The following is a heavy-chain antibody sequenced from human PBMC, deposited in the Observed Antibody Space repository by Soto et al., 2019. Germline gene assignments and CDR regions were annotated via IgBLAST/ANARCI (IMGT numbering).Heavy chain of an antibody. V-gene: IGHV3-43*01. CDR1: GFTFDDYT. Sequence: PGGSLRLSCAASGFTFDDYTMHWVRQAPGKGLEWVSLISWDGGSTYYADSVKGRFTISRDNSKNSLYLQMNSLRTEDTALYYCAKDDRYVIPSGFSSPSGGFDYWGQGTLVTVSS. D-gene: IGHD2-8*01. J-gene: IGHJ4*02. CDR3: AKDDRYVIPSGFSSPSGGFDY. CDR2: ISWDGGST.